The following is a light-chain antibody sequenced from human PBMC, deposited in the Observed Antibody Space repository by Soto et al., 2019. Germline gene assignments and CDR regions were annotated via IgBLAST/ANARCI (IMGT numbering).Light chain of an antibody. CDR2: EVS. V-gene: IGLV2-14*01. CDR3: SSYSISTAYL. Sequence: QSALTQPASVSGSPGQSITISCTGTSSDVGGYDYVSWYQLHPGKAPKLMVFEVSNRPSGVSYRFSGSKSGNTASLTISGLQAEDEADHFCSSYSISTAYLFGTGTKLTVL. J-gene: IGLJ1*01. CDR1: SSDVGGYDY.